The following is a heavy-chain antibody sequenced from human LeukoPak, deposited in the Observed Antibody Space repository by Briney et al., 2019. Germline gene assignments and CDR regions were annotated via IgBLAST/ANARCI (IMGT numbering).Heavy chain of an antibody. D-gene: IGHD3-10*01. V-gene: IGHV3-74*01. CDR2: VNSDGSTT. J-gene: IGHJ4*02. Sequence: GGSLRLSCAASGFTFSSYWMHWVRQAPGKGLVWVSHVNSDGSTTRYADSVKSRFTISRDNAKNTLYLQMSSLRAEDTAVYYCARDAFGGDAFWGQGTLVTVSS. CDR3: ARDAFGGDAF. CDR1: GFTFSSYW.